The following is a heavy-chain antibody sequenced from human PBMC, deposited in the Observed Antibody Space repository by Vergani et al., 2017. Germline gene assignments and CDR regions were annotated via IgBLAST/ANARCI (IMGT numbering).Heavy chain of an antibody. CDR2: IHYTGGT. D-gene: IGHD3-3*01. J-gene: IGHJ6*04. CDR1: FDSIRNLY. V-gene: IGHV4-59*11. CDR3: ARTIFEGLFYMDV. Sequence: QVQLQESGPGLVKSSETLSLTCSVSFDSIRNLYCNWIRQPPGKGLEWIGSIHYTGGTNYNPSLKSRVTMSLDTSKNQFSLKLSSVTAADTAVYYCARTIFEGLFYMDVWGEGATVTVSS.